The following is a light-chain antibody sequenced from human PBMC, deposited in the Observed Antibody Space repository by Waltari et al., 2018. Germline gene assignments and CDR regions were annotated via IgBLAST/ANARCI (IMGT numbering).Light chain of an antibody. CDR1: ASNIGGNL. Sequence: QSVLTQPPSASGTPGQRVTISCSGSASNIGGNLVNWYQQLPGKAPKRLIYRSDQRPSGVPDRFSASKTGTSASLAISGLQSEDEADYFCASWDDSLNGLWVFGGGTKVTVL. CDR3: ASWDDSLNGLWV. V-gene: IGLV1-44*01. J-gene: IGLJ3*02. CDR2: RSD.